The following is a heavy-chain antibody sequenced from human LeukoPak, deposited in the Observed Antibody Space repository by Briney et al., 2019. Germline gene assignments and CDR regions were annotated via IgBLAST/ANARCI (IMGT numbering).Heavy chain of an antibody. V-gene: IGHV3-7*01. CDR2: INLDGSEK. Sequence: GGSLRLSCAASGFTFSSYWMSWVRQAPGKGLEWVANINLDGSEKYYVDSVKGRFTISRDNAKNSLYLQMNSLRAEDTAVYYCAREESSSSGYYFDYWGQGALVTVSS. J-gene: IGHJ4*02. D-gene: IGHD6-6*01. CDR1: GFTFSSYW. CDR3: AREESSSSGYYFDY.